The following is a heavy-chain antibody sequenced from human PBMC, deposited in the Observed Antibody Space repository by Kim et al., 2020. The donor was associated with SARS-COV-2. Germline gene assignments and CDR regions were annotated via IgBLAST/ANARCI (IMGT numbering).Heavy chain of an antibody. Sequence: SETLSLTCSVSGGSISRSNYYWAWIRQPPGKGLEWLGSIIYSGTASYNPSLKGRVTISVDTSKNQFSLKLNSVTAADTAVYYCARPSVNNGDYRYCGQGILVNVSS. CDR3: ARPSVNNGDYRY. J-gene: IGHJ4*02. CDR2: IIYSGTA. D-gene: IGHD4-17*01. V-gene: IGHV4-39*01. CDR1: GGSISRSNYY.